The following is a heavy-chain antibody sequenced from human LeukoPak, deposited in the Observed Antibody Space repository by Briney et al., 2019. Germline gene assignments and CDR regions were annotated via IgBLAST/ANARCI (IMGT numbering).Heavy chain of an antibody. CDR3: ANDSTMIVVVT. V-gene: IGHV3-30*04. J-gene: IGHJ5*02. Sequence: GRSLRLSCAASGFTFSSYAMHWVRQAPGKGLEWVAVISYDGSNKYYADSVKGRFTISRDNSKNTLYLQMNSLRAEDTAVYYCANDSTMIVVVTWGQGTLVTVSS. CDR2: ISYDGSNK. D-gene: IGHD3-22*01. CDR1: GFTFSSYA.